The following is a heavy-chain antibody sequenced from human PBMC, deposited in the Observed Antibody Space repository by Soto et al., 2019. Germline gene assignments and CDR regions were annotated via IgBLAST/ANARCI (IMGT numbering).Heavy chain of an antibody. CDR1: GYTFTSYA. J-gene: IGHJ6*02. Sequence: ASVKVSCKASGYTFTSYAMHWVRQAPGQRLEWMGWINAGNGNTKYSQKFQGRVTITRDTSASTAYMELSSLRSEDTAVYYCNSGQGMVRGVATRYYYGMDDWGQGTTVTVSS. CDR2: INAGNGNT. V-gene: IGHV1-3*01. CDR3: NSGQGMVRGVATRYYYGMDD. D-gene: IGHD3-10*01.